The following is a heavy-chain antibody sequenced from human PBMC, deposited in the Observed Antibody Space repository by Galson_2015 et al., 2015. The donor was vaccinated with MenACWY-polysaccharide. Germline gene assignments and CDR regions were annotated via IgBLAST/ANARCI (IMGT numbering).Heavy chain of an antibody. D-gene: IGHD3-16*02. Sequence: SVKVSCKASGYTFTSYAMHWVRQAPGQRLEWMGWINAGNGNTKYSQKFQGRVTITRDTSASTAYMELSSLRSEDTAVYYCAREESELSLGKNAFDIWGQGTMVTVSS. CDR2: INAGNGNT. V-gene: IGHV1-3*01. CDR3: AREESELSLGKNAFDI. CDR1: GYTFTSYA. J-gene: IGHJ3*02.